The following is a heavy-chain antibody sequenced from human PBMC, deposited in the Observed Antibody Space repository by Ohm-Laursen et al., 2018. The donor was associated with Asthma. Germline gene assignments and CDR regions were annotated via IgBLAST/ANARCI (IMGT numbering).Heavy chain of an antibody. V-gene: IGHV3-7*05. CDR1: GFTFTTFW. CDR3: AVSIYAYGEGAY. Sequence: SLRLSCAASGFTFTTFWMSWVRQAPGEGLEWVAIIKQDGSEKSYVDSVKGRFAISRDNAHNSLYLQMNSLRAEDTAFYYCAVSIYAYGEGAYWGQGTLVTVSS. J-gene: IGHJ4*02. D-gene: IGHD3-10*01. CDR2: IKQDGSEK.